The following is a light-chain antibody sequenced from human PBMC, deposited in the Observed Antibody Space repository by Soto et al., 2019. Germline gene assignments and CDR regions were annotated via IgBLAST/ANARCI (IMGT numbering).Light chain of an antibody. CDR2: DAS. Sequence: DIQMTQSPSTLSASVGDRVTITCLASQSISSWLAWYQLKPVKAPKLLIYDASSLESGVPSRFSGSGSGTDFTLTISSLQPDDFATYYCQQYNSYSLTFGGGTKVEIK. V-gene: IGKV1-5*01. CDR3: QQYNSYSLT. J-gene: IGKJ4*01. CDR1: QSISSW.